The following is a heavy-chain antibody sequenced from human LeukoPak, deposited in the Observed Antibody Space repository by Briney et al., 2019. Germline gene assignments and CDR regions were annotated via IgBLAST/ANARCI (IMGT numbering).Heavy chain of an antibody. CDR2: IYTSGST. V-gene: IGHV4-4*07. CDR1: GGSISSYY. CDR3: ARMIENWNDLVHYYYYYMDV. J-gene: IGHJ6*03. D-gene: IGHD1-1*01. Sequence: PSETLSLTCTVSGGSISSYYWSWIRQPAGKGLEWIGRIYTSGSTNYNPSFKSRVTMSVDTSKNQFSLKLSSVTAADTAVYYCARMIENWNDLVHYYYYYMDVWGKGTTVTVSS.